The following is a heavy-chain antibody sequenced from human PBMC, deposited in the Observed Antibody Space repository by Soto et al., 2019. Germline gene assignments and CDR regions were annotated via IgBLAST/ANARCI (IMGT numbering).Heavy chain of an antibody. D-gene: IGHD2-21*02. J-gene: IGHJ5*01. V-gene: IGHV4-59*13. CDR2: IYHTGRA. CDR1: GGSIRDYF. CDR3: ARDTQYGGGDWYEDWFDS. Sequence: QVQLQESGPGLLRPSETLSLSCTVSGGSIRDYFWSWIRQPPGKGLEWIGHIYHTGRANYDSSLKSRVTMSLDTSKNQFSLKLTSVTAADTAVYYCARDTQYGGGDWYEDWFDSWGPGTLVTVSS.